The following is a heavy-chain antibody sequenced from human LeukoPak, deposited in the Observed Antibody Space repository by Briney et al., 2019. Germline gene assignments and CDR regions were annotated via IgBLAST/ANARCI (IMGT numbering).Heavy chain of an antibody. D-gene: IGHD6-6*01. J-gene: IGHJ6*02. CDR3: ARWLKVRYSSSLSYYYYYGMDV. CDR2: IYYSGST. CDR1: GGSISSSSYY. Sequence: PSETLSLTCTVSGGSISSSSYYWGWIRQPPGKGLEWIGSIYYSGSTYYNPSLKSRVTISVDTSKTQFSLKLSSVTAADTAVYYCARWLKVRYSSSLSYYYYYGMDVWGQGTTVTVSS. V-gene: IGHV4-39*01.